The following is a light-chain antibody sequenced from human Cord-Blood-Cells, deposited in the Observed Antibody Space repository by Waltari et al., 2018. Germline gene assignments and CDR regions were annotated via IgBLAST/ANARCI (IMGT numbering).Light chain of an antibody. CDR3: SSYASSNNWV. CDR2: EVS. Sequence: QSALTHPPSASGSPGQSFTISCTGTSSDFGGYNFFSWYQQHPAKAPKLMIYEVSKRPSGVTNRFAGSKSGNTASLTVSGLQAEEEADYYCSSYASSNNWVFGGGTKLTVL. J-gene: IGLJ3*02. V-gene: IGLV2-8*01. CDR1: SSDFGGYNF.